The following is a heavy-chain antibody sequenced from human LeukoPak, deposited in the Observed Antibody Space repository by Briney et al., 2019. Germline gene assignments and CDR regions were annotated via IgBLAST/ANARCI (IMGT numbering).Heavy chain of an antibody. D-gene: IGHD5-12*01. CDR3: AKDYRSGYDSFDY. Sequence: GGSLRLSCAASGFTFSSYAMSWVRQAPGKGLEWVSAISGSGGSTYYADSVKGRFAISRDNSKNTLYLQMNSLRAEDTAVYYCAKDYRSGYDSFDYWGQGTLVTVSS. J-gene: IGHJ4*02. CDR1: GFTFSSYA. CDR2: ISGSGGST. V-gene: IGHV3-23*01.